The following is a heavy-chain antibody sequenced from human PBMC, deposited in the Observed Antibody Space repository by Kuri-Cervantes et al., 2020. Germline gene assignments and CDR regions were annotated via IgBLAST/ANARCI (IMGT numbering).Heavy chain of an antibody. D-gene: IGHD3-22*01. V-gene: IGHV1-18*01. CDR2: ISTKNGDT. J-gene: IGHJ5*02. CDR3: ARDGHYYDSSGYYSENWFDP. CDR1: GYTFTNFG. Sequence: ASVKVSCKASGYTFTNFGISWVRQAPGQGLEWMGWISTKNGDTKYAQKFQGRVTMTTDTSTSTAYMELRSLTNDDTAIYYCARDGHYYDSSGYYSENWFDPWGQGTLVTVSS.